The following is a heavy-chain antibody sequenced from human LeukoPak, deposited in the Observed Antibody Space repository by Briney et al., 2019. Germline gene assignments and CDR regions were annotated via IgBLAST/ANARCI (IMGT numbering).Heavy chain of an antibody. CDR2: TSYDGSNK. J-gene: IGHJ4*02. CDR1: GFTFSTYG. Sequence: ARSLRLSCAASGFTFSTYGMHWVPQAPGMGREWVTVTSYDGSNKYYADSVKGRFTISRDNSKDTLDLQMRSLRAEDTAVYYFSKGPRGDGSGILSFTIDYWGQGALVTVSS. V-gene: IGHV3-30*18. CDR3: SKGPRGDGSGILSFTIDY. D-gene: IGHD3-10*01.